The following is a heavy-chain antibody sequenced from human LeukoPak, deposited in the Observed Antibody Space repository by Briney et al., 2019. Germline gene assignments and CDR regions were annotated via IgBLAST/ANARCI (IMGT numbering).Heavy chain of an antibody. J-gene: IGHJ4*02. CDR2: ISSSSSTI. CDR3: ARGLNIVAVVAATDVGDSYFDY. CDR1: GFTFSSYS. Sequence: GGSLRLSCAASGFTFSSYSTNWVRQAPGKGLEWVSYISSSSSTIYYADSVKGRFTISRDNAKNSLYLQMNSPRAEDTAVYYCARGLNIVAVVAATDVGDSYFDYWGQGTLVTVSS. V-gene: IGHV3-48*01. D-gene: IGHD2-15*01.